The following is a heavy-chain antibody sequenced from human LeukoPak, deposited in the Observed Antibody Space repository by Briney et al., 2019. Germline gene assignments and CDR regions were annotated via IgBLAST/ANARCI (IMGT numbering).Heavy chain of an antibody. Sequence: ASVKVSCKASGYTFTGYYMHWVRQAPGQGLEWMGWINPNSGGKNYAQKFQGRVTMTRDTSISTAYMELSRLRSDDTAVYYCARVRVTTVTYFDYWGQGTLVTVSS. CDR3: ARVRVTTVTYFDY. CDR1: GYTFTGYY. J-gene: IGHJ4*02. CDR2: INPNSGGK. D-gene: IGHD4-17*01. V-gene: IGHV1-2*02.